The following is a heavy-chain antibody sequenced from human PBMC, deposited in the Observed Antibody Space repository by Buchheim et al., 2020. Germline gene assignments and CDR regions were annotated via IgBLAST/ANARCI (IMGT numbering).Heavy chain of an antibody. CDR2: TSGSDGAT. Sequence: EVRLVESGGGLVKSGESLRLSCVVSGLTFSTFTMNWVRQSPGKGLEWVSATSGSDGATYYADSVKGRFTISRDNSKNTLSLQMNSLRAEDTAVYYCAKSIVVPAAYNGVFDHWGQGAL. V-gene: IGHV3-23*04. D-gene: IGHD2-2*01. J-gene: IGHJ4*02. CDR1: GLTFSTFT. CDR3: AKSIVVPAAYNGVFDH.